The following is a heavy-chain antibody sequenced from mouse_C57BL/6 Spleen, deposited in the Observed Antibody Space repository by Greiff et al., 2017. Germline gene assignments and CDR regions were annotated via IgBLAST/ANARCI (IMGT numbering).Heavy chain of an antibody. CDR2: IWSGGST. CDR1: GFSLTSYG. D-gene: IGHD2-4*01. Sequence: VQLQQSGPGLVQPSQSLSITCTVSGFSLTSYGVHWVRQSPGKGLEWLGVIWSGGSTDYNAAFISRLSLSQDNSKSQVFFKMNSLQADDTAIYYCARNVYYDYSYWYFDVWGTGTTVTVSS. J-gene: IGHJ1*03. V-gene: IGHV2-2*01. CDR3: ARNVYYDYSYWYFDV.